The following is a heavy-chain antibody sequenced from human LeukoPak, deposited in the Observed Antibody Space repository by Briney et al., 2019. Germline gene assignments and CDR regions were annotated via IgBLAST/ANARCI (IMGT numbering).Heavy chain of an antibody. CDR1: GYSISSGYY. D-gene: IGHD6-13*01. V-gene: IGHV4-38-2*02. CDR2: IYHSGST. J-gene: IGHJ4*02. Sequence: PSETLSLTCTVSGYSISSGYYWGWLRQPPGKGLEWIGSIYHSGSTYYNPSLRSRLTISVDTSKNQFSLKLSSVTAADTAVYYCARVSSSSWYLDYWGQGTLVTVSS. CDR3: ARVSSSSWYLDY.